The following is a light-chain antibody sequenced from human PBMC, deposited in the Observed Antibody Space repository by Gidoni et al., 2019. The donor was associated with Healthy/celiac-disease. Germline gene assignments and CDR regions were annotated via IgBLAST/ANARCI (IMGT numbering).Light chain of an antibody. J-gene: IGKJ4*02. V-gene: IGKV3-11*01. CDR1: QSVSSY. CDR2: DAS. Sequence: DIVLTQSPATLSLSPGERATLSCRASQSVSSYLAWYQQKPGQAPRPLIYDASNRATGIPARFSGSGSGTDFTLTISSLEPEDFAVYYCQQRSNWPPGFGGXTKVEIK. CDR3: QQRSNWPPG.